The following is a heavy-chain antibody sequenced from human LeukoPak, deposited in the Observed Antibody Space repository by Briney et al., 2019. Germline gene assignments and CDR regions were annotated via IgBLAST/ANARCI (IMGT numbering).Heavy chain of an antibody. CDR2: IFYSGRT. J-gene: IGHJ6*03. CDR3: ARGRNFYYYYMDV. V-gene: IGHV4-59*01. Sequence: SETLSLTCTVSGGSISSYYWNWIRQPPGKGLEWIGYIFYSGRTSYNPSLKSRVTLSVDTSKNWFSLRLTSVTAADTAVYYCARGRNFYYYYMDVWGKGTTVTVSS. CDR1: GGSISSYY.